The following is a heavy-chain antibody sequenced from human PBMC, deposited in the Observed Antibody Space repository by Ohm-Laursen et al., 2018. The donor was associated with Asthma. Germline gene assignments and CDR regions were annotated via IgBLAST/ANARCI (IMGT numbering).Heavy chain of an antibody. CDR2: INHSGST. Sequence: PGTLSLTCVVYGGSFSGYYWSWIRQPPGKGLEWIGEINHSGSTNYNPSLKSRVTISVDTSKNQFSLKLSSVTAADTAVYYCATHADPWGQGTLVTVSS. CDR3: ATHADP. V-gene: IGHV4-34*01. CDR1: GGSFSGYY. J-gene: IGHJ5*02.